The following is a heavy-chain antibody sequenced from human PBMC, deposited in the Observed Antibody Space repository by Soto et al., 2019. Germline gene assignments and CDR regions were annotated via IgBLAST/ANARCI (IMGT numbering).Heavy chain of an antibody. D-gene: IGHD2-2*01. CDR1: GFTFDDYA. V-gene: IGHV3-9*01. Sequence: GGSLRLSCAASGFTFDDYAMHWVRQAPGKGLEWVSGISWNSGSIGYADSVKGRFTISRDNAKNSLYLQMNSLRAEDTALYYCAKDKVRWCSSTSCYQNFDYWGQGTLVTVSS. J-gene: IGHJ4*02. CDR3: AKDKVRWCSSTSCYQNFDY. CDR2: ISWNSGSI.